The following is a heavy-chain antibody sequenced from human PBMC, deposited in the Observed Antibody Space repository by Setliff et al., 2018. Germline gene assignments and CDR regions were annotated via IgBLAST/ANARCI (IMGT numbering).Heavy chain of an antibody. CDR3: ARDRGGATTRDF. CDR2: VNPDGSDE. D-gene: IGHD1-26*01. J-gene: IGHJ4*02. CDR1: GFTFSNFW. Sequence: HPGGSLRLSCAASGFTFSNFWMGWVRQAPGKGLEWVANVNPDGSDEYYVDSVKGRFTISRDNAKNSLYLQMNTLRAEDTAVYYCARDRGGATTRDFWGQGTLVTVSS. V-gene: IGHV3-7*03.